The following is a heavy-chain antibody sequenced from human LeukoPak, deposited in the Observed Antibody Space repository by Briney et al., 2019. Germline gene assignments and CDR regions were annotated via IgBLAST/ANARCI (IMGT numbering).Heavy chain of an antibody. Sequence: GGSLRLSCAASGFTFSDYYMSWIRQAPGKGLEWVSYISSSGSTIYYADSVKGRFTISRDNAKNSLYLQMNSLRAEDTAVYYCARDPLEYCGGSRCGWFDPWGQGTLVTVSS. V-gene: IGHV3-11*01. D-gene: IGHD2-21*01. CDR2: ISSSGSTI. J-gene: IGHJ5*02. CDR3: ARDPLEYCGGSRCGWFDP. CDR1: GFTFSDYY.